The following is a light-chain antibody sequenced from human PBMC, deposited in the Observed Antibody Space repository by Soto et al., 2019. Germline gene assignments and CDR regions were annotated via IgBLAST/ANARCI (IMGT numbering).Light chain of an antibody. CDR2: NVN. J-gene: IGLJ2*01. CDR3: SSYAGTATSGAV. CDR1: SDDVEPWDL. V-gene: IGLV2-23*02. Sequence: QSVLTQPAPVSGSPGQSISISCTGTSDDVEPWDLVSWYQHHPGGVPTLMIYNVNRRPSGISDRFSGSKSGNTASLTISGLQAEDEGDYYCSSYAGTATSGAVFGGGTKVTVL.